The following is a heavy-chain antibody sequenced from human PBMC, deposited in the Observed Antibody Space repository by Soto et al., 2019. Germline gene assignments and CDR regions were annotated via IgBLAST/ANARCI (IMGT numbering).Heavy chain of an antibody. CDR2: ISYHGSNY. V-gene: IGHV3-30-3*01. J-gene: IGHJ6*04. CDR3: ARDKATLVQASFGLYYYGMDV. D-gene: IGHD2-15*01. CDR1: GNTFSTYA. Sequence: QVQLVESGGGVVQPGGSLRLSCVDSGNTFSTYAMYWVRQAPGKGVEWVAAISYHGSNYFYAASVKGRFIISRDNSKNGLYLQKNSLRLDDTAVYYCARDKATLVQASFGLYYYGMDVWGKGTTVTVSP.